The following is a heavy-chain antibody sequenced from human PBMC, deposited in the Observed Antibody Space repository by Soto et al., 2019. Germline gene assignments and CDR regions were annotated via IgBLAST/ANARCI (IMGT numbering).Heavy chain of an antibody. V-gene: IGHV4-4*02. D-gene: IGHD6-6*01. J-gene: IGHJ6*02. CDR1: SGSISSSNW. CDR3: AREDRVYYYYGMDV. CDR2: IYYSGST. Sequence: SETLSLTCAVSSGSISSSNWWSWVRQPPGKGLEWIGYIYYSGSTNYNPSLKSRVTISVDTSKNQFSLKLSSVTAADTAVYYCAREDRVYYYYGMDVWGQGTTVTVSS.